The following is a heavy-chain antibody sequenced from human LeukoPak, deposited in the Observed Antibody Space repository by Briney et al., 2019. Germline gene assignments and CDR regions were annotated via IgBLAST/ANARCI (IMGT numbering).Heavy chain of an antibody. CDR1: GFPFSSYW. CDR3: ARTVADGDYVHGY. Sequence: GGSLRLSCAASGFPFSSYWMAWVRQVPGKGLEWVASIKQDGGETFYVDSVKGRFTISRDNAKNSLYLQMNSLRAEDTAVYYCARTVADGDYVHGYWGQGTLVTVSS. V-gene: IGHV3-7*01. D-gene: IGHD4-17*01. J-gene: IGHJ4*02. CDR2: IKQDGGET.